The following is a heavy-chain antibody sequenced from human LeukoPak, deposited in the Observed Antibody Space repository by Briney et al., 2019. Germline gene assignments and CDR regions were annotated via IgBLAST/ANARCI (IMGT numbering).Heavy chain of an antibody. J-gene: IGHJ3*02. D-gene: IGHD2-2*01. CDR2: ISAYNGNT. Sequence: GASVTVSCKASGYTFTSYGISWVRQAPGQGLEWMGWISAYNGNTNYAQKLQGRVTMTTDTSTSTAYMELRSLRSDDTAVYYCARDSVVVPAAQDHDAFDIWGQGTMVTVSS. V-gene: IGHV1-18*01. CDR1: GYTFTSYG. CDR3: ARDSVVVPAAQDHDAFDI.